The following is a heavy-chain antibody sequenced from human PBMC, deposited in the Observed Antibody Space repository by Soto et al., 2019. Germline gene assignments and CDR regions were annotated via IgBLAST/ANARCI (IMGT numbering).Heavy chain of an antibody. CDR1: GGTLSSYA. CDR3: AKARVYGWGRNNHYYGMDV. D-gene: IGHD3-10*01. V-gene: IGHV1-69*17. CDR2: IIPIFNIP. J-gene: IGHJ6*02. Sequence: QVHLVQSGSEVRKPGSSVKVSCKDSGGTLSSYAITWVRLAPGQGLEWMGGIIPIFNIPDYAQKFQGRVSITADKATSTAYVELSNLRLEDTAIYDGAKARVYGWGRNNHYYGMDVWGQGTTVTVSS.